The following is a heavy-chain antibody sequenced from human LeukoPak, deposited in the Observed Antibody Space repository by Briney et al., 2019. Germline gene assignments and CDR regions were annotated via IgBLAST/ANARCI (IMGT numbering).Heavy chain of an antibody. CDR2: ISAYNGNT. CDR3: ARVAAAGTAWFDP. V-gene: IGHV1-18*01. J-gene: IGHJ5*02. D-gene: IGHD6-13*01. CDR1: GYTFTSYG. Sequence: VASVKVSCKASGYTFTSYGISWVRQAPGQGLEWMGWISAYNGNTNYAQKLQGRVTMTTDTSTSTAYMELRSLRSDDTAVYYSARVAAAGTAWFDPWGQGTLVTVSS.